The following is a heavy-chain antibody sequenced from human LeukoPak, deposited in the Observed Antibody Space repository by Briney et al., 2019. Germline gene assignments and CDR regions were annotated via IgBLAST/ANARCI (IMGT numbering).Heavy chain of an antibody. D-gene: IGHD4-17*01. CDR2: IYFTGRP. CDR1: GDSITNTIYF. V-gene: IGHV4-39*01. CDR3: AGRLQNDHGNPDCSAP. Sequence: SETLSLTCTVSGDSITNTIYFWGWLRQPPGKGPEWIASIYFTGRPFYNPSLKSRITISADTSRNQFSPQLSSVTAADTAVYYWAGRLQNDHGNPDCSAPGGEAPLVIVSS. J-gene: IGHJ5*02.